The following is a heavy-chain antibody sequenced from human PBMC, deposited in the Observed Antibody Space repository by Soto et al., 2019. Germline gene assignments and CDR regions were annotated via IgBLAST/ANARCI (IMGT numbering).Heavy chain of an antibody. Sequence: EVQLLESGGGLVQPGGSLRLSCAASGFTFSSYAMSWVRQAPGKGLEWVSAISGSGGSTYYADSVKGRFTISRENSKNTLYMQMNSLRAEDTAVYYCAKDREGWYSSSSRAYFDYRGQGTLVTVSS. V-gene: IGHV3-23*01. J-gene: IGHJ4*02. CDR3: AKDREGWYSSSSRAYFDY. CDR1: GFTFSSYA. D-gene: IGHD6-6*01. CDR2: ISGSGGST.